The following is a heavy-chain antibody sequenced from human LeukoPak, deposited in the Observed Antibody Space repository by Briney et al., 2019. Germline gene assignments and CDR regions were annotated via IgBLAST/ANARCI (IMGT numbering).Heavy chain of an antibody. V-gene: IGHV3-7*03. D-gene: IGHD3-22*01. Sequence: GGSLRLSCAASGFTFNNYWMNWVRQAPGKDLEWVANINQDGSDKSYVDSVKGRFTLSRDNAKNSVYLQMNSLRAEDTAVYYCAIGTTMTPGIDFWGQGTLVTASS. CDR1: GFTFNNYW. J-gene: IGHJ4*02. CDR3: AIGTTMTPGIDF. CDR2: INQDGSDK.